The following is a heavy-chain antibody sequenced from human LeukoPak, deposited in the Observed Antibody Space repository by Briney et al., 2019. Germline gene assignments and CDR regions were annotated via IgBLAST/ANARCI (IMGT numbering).Heavy chain of an antibody. V-gene: IGHV4-59*01. CDR2: IYYSGST. D-gene: IGHD3-16*01. Sequence: SETLSLTCTVSGGSISSYYWSWIRQPPGKGLEWIGYIYYSGSTNYNPSLKSRVTISVDTSKNQFSLKLSSVTAGDTAVYYCARTYGWYYFDYWGQGTLVTVSS. CDR3: ARTYGWYYFDY. CDR1: GGSISSYY. J-gene: IGHJ4*02.